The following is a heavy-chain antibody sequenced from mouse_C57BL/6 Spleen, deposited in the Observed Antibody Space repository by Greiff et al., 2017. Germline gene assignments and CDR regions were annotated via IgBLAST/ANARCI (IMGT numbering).Heavy chain of an antibody. Sequence: QQSGAELMKPGASVKLSCKATGYTFTGHWIEWVKQRPGHGLEWIGEILPGRGSTNYNEKFKGKATFTADTSSNTAYMQLSSLTTEDSAIYYCASTIYYGKGFAYWGQGTLVTVSA. V-gene: IGHV1-9*01. CDR3: ASTIYYGKGFAY. J-gene: IGHJ3*01. CDR1: GYTFTGHW. CDR2: ILPGRGST. D-gene: IGHD2-1*01.